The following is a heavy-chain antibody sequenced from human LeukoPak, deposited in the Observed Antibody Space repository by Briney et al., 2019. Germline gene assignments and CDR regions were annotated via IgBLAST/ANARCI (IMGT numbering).Heavy chain of an antibody. CDR2: ISGSGGST. V-gene: IGHV3-23*01. Sequence: GESLRLSCAASGFTFSSYALSWVGQAQGKGLEWVSAISGSGGSTYYADSVKGRFTISRDNAKNTLFLQMNSLRAEDTAVYYCAKESRGYSGYVFDYWGQGSLVTVSS. J-gene: IGHJ4*02. CDR1: GFTFSSYA. CDR3: AKESRGYSGYVFDY. D-gene: IGHD5-12*01.